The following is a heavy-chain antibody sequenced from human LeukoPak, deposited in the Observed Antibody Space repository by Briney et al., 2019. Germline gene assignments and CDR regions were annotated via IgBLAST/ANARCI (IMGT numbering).Heavy chain of an antibody. V-gene: IGHV3-23*01. D-gene: IGHD4-17*01. CDR1: GFTFSSYA. CDR3: AKALDGDYARGLDV. J-gene: IGHJ6*02. Sequence: PGGSLRLSCAASGFTFSSYAMSWVRQAPGKGQEWVSAISGSGGSTYYADSEKGRFTISRDNSKNTLYLQMNSLRAEDTAVYYCAKALDGDYARGLDVWGQGTTVTVSS. CDR2: ISGSGGST.